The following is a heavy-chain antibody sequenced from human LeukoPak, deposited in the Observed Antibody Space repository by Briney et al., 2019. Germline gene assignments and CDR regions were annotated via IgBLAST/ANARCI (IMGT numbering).Heavy chain of an antibody. CDR1: GFTFTTYG. V-gene: IGHV3-30*18. J-gene: IGHJ4*02. CDR3: AKAVDGRGYYFERGADF. CDR2: ISYDGINK. Sequence: GGSLRLSCAASGFTFTTYGMHWVRQAPGKGLEWVAVISYDGINKYYADSVKGRFTISRDFSRNAVYLQMSSLRVEDTAEYCAKAVDGRGYYFERGADFWGQGTMVTVSS. D-gene: IGHD3-22*01.